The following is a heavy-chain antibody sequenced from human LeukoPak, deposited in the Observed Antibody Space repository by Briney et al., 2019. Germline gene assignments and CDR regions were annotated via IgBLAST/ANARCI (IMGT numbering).Heavy chain of an antibody. J-gene: IGHJ4*02. V-gene: IGHV4-39*07. D-gene: IGHD3-16*02. CDR3: ASGQDDYVWGSYRHSLDY. CDR2: IYHSGST. CDR1: GGSISSVSYY. Sequence: PSETLSLTCTVSGGSISSVSYYWGWIRQPPGKGLEWIGSIYHSGSTYYNPSLKSRVTISVDTSKNQFSLKLSSVTAADTAVYYCASGQDDYVWGSYRHSLDYWGQGTLVTVSS.